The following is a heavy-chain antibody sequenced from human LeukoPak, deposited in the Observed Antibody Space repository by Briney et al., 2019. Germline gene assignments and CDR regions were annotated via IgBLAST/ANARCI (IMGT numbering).Heavy chain of an antibody. V-gene: IGHV1-69*04. CDR1: GGTFSSYA. CDR2: IIPILGIA. CDR3: ARDGRIVGATGGGDY. D-gene: IGHD1-26*01. J-gene: IGHJ4*02. Sequence: GASVRVSCKASGGTFSSYAISWVRQAPGQGLEWMGRIIPILGIANYAQKFQGRVTITADKSTSTAYMELSSLRSEDTAVYYCARDGRIVGATGGGDYWGQGTLVTVSS.